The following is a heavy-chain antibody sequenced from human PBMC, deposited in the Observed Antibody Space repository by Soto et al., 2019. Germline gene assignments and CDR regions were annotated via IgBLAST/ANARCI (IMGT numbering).Heavy chain of an antibody. D-gene: IGHD2-15*01. Sequence: SETLSLTCTVSGGSISDISYCWGWIRQPPGKGLQWIGCMFYSGATYYNPSLKNRVTLSVDTSNNEFSLKLVSVTAPDTAVYYCTRHKSGSDWLDPWGQGTLVTVSS. J-gene: IGHJ5*02. CDR3: TRHKSGSDWLDP. CDR2: MFYSGAT. CDR1: GGSISDISYC. V-gene: IGHV4-39*01.